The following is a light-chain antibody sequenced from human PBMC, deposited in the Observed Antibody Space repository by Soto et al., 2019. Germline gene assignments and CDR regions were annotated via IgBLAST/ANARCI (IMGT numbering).Light chain of an antibody. J-gene: IGKJ5*01. CDR2: FGS. Sequence: EIVRTQSPLTMPVTPGEPASISCRSSQSLLYNNTYNYLDWYVQKPGQSPQLXIYFGSNRAPGVPDRFSGIGSGTDFTLKINRVEAEDVGTYYCMQALQSLTFGQGTRLEIK. CDR1: QSLLYNNTYNY. CDR3: MQALQSLT. V-gene: IGKV2-28*01.